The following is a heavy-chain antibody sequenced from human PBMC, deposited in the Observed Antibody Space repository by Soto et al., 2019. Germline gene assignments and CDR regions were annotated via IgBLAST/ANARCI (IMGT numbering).Heavy chain of an antibody. V-gene: IGHV3-30*18. CDR3: AKDSGSGWYEGGSDV. J-gene: IGHJ3*01. CDR1: GFSLSHYG. CDR2: ISFDGNNK. D-gene: IGHD6-19*01. Sequence: GGSLRLPCVVSGFSLSHYGMHWVRQAPGKGLEWVALISFDGNNKYYGDSVKGRFTISRDNSKNTLFVEMKSLRVEDTALYYCAKDSGSGWYEGGSDVWGQGTMVTVSS.